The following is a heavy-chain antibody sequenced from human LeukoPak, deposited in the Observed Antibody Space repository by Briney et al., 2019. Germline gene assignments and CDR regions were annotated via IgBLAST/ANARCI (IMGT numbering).Heavy chain of an antibody. Sequence: SVKVSCKASGGTFSSYVISWVRQAPGQGLEWMGGIIPIFGTANYAQKFQGRVTITTDESTSTAYMELSSLRSEDTAVYYCARVKVPAAIDYYYYMDVWGKGTTVTVSS. D-gene: IGHD2-2*02. CDR1: GGTFSSYV. CDR3: ARVKVPAAIDYYYYMDV. CDR2: IIPIFGTA. V-gene: IGHV1-69*05. J-gene: IGHJ6*03.